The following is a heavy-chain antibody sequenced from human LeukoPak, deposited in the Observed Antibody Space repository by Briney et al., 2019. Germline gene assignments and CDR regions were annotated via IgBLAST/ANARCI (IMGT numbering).Heavy chain of an antibody. CDR2: IHSSGST. V-gene: IGHV4-59*01. J-gene: IGHJ5*02. D-gene: IGHD6-13*01. Sequence: SETLSLTCTVSGGSISSYYWNWIRQPPGKGLESIGYIHSSGSTNYIPSLKSRVTMSVDTSKNQFSLKLSSVTAADTAVYYCARSSSWYASSASWGQGTLVTVSS. CDR1: GGSISSYY. CDR3: ARSSSWYASSAS.